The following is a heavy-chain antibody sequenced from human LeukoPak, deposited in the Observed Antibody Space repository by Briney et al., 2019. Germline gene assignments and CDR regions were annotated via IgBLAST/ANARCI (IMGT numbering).Heavy chain of an antibody. CDR2: IYTSGST. Sequence: PSETLSLTCTVSGGSISSYYWSWIRQPAGKGLEWIGRIYTSGSTNYNPSLKSRVTMSVDTSKNQFSLKLSSVTAADTAAYYCARERTVVVPAAKQTHYYYYMDVWGKGTTVTVSS. CDR3: ARERTVVVPAAKQTHYYYYMDV. J-gene: IGHJ6*03. D-gene: IGHD2-2*01. V-gene: IGHV4-4*07. CDR1: GGSISSYY.